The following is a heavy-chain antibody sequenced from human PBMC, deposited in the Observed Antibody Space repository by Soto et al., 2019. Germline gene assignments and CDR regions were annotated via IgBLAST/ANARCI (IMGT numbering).Heavy chain of an antibody. V-gene: IGHV4-31*03. CDR2: IYYSGST. J-gene: IGHJ6*02. CDR3: ASNRLPYYDILPGYSPVPMDV. CDR1: GGSISSGGYY. D-gene: IGHD3-9*01. Sequence: QVQLQESGPGLVKPSQTLSLTCTVSGGSISSGGYYWSWIRQHPGKGLEWIGYIYYSGSTYYNPCLKSRVTISVDTSKNQFSLKLSSVPAADTAVYYCASNRLPYYDILPGYSPVPMDVWGQGTTVTVSS.